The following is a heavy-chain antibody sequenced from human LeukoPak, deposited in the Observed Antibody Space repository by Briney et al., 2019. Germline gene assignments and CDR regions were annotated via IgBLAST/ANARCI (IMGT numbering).Heavy chain of an antibody. CDR2: ISPYNGNT. CDR1: GYTFTSYV. J-gene: IGHJ5*02. CDR3: ARDQRGYGDSTGASKWIDP. Sequence: ASVKVSCKASGYTFTSYVINCVRQAPGQGLEWMGWISPYNGNTKYAEKVQGRVTITTDTSTSTAYMELRSLNSDDTAVYYCARDQRGYGDSTGASKWIDPWGQGTLVTVSS. V-gene: IGHV1-18*01. D-gene: IGHD4-17*01.